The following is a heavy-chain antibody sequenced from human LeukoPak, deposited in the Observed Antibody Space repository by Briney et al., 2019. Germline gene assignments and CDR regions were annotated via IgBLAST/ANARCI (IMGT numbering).Heavy chain of an antibody. CDR1: GYTFTSYG. Sequence: ASVKVSCKASGYTFTSYGISWVRQAPGQGLEWMGWISAYNGNTNYAQKLQGRVTMTTDTSTSTAYMELRSLRSDDTAVYYCAKDFPNIVVVPAAPRGAFDIWGQGTMVTVSS. J-gene: IGHJ3*02. CDR3: AKDFPNIVVVPAAPRGAFDI. D-gene: IGHD2-2*01. V-gene: IGHV1-18*01. CDR2: ISAYNGNT.